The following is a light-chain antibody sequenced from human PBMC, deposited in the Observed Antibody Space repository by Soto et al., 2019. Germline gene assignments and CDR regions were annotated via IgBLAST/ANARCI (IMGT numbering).Light chain of an antibody. J-gene: IGLJ1*01. CDR3: SSYTSSSTRV. Sequence: QCVLTPPASVAGSHGESLTLTRPGTSSYVGGYNYVSWYQQYPGKAPKLMIYEVTNRPSGVSNRFSGSKSGNTASLTISGLQSEGEADYYCSSYTSSSTRVFGTGTKVTV. V-gene: IGLV2-14*01. CDR2: EVT. CDR1: SSYVGGYNY.